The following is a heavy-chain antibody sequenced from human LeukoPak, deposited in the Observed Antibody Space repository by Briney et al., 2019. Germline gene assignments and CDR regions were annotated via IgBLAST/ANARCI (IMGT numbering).Heavy chain of an antibody. CDR2: ISSSSSYI. V-gene: IGHV3-21*04. D-gene: IGHD6-13*01. CDR1: GFTFSRYS. Sequence: GGSLRLSCAASGFTFSRYSMNWVRQAPGKGLEWVSSISSSSSYIYYADSVKGRFTISRDNSKNTLCLQMNSLRAEDTAVYYCAKHKYTSSWYYFEYWGQGTPVTVSS. J-gene: IGHJ4*02. CDR3: AKHKYTSSWYYFEY.